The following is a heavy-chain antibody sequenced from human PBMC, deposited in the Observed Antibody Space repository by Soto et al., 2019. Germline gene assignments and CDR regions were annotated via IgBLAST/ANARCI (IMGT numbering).Heavy chain of an antibody. CDR3: ARQSYYDVLTGYLNWFDS. J-gene: IGHJ5*01. Sequence: GESLKISCKGSGYSFTSSWIGRVRQMPWKGLEWMGIISPIDSDTRYSPSFEGQVTISADNSISTAYLQWSSLKASDTGIYYCARQSYYDVLTGYLNWFDSWRRGTQVTVSS. V-gene: IGHV5-51*01. CDR2: ISPIDSDT. CDR1: GYSFTSSW. D-gene: IGHD3-9*01.